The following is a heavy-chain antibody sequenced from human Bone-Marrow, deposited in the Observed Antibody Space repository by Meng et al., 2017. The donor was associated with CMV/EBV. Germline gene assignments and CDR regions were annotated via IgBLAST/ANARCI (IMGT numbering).Heavy chain of an antibody. Sequence: GESLKISCASSGITFSRYDMHWVRQATGKGLEWVSAIGIAGDTYSPGSVKGRFTISRENATSSLYLQMNNLRAGDTAVYYCARGLVVAGTKASLDAFDIWGQGTMVTVSS. V-gene: IGHV3-13*01. CDR3: ARGLVVAGTKASLDAFDI. J-gene: IGHJ3*02. CDR1: GITFSRYD. D-gene: IGHD6-19*01. CDR2: IGIAGDT.